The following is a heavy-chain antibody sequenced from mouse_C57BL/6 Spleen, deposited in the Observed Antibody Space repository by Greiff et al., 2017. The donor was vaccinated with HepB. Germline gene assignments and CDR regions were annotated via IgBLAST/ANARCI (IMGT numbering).Heavy chain of an antibody. J-gene: IGHJ3*01. CDR3: AKGPYGYPWFAY. Sequence: EVQLQQSGPELVKPGASVKISCKASGYTFTDYYMNWVKQSHGKSLEWIGDINPNNGGTSYNQKFKGKATLTVDKSSSTAYMELRSLTSEDSAVYYCAKGPYGYPWFAYWGQGTLVTVSA. D-gene: IGHD2-2*01. V-gene: IGHV1-26*01. CDR1: GYTFTDYY. CDR2: INPNNGGT.